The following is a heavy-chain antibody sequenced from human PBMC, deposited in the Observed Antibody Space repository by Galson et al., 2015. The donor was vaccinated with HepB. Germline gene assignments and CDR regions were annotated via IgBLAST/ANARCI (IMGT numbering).Heavy chain of an antibody. V-gene: IGHV7-4-1*02. CDR1: GYTFTSYA. CDR2: INTNTGNP. D-gene: IGHD6-19*01. CDR3: ARVSSGWYYYYYYMDV. J-gene: IGHJ6*03. Sequence: SVKVSCKASGYTFTSYAMNWVRQAPGQGLEWMGWINTNTGNPTYAQGFTGRFVFSLDTSVSTAYLQISSLKAEDTAVYYCARVSSGWYYYYYYMDVWGKGTTVTVSS.